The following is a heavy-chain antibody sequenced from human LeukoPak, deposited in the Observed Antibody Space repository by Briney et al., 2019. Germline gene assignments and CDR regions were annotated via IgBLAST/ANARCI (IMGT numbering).Heavy chain of an antibody. J-gene: IGHJ4*02. CDR2: IKSKTDGGTT. CDR3: TTYGSGRKFDY. V-gene: IGHV3-15*01. D-gene: IGHD3-10*01. Sequence: GGSLRLSRAASGFTFSNAWMSWVRQAPGKGLEWVGRIKSKTDGGTTDYAAPVKGRFTISRDDSKNTLYLQMNSLKSEDTAVYYCTTYGSGRKFDYWGQGILVTVSS. CDR1: GFTFSNAW.